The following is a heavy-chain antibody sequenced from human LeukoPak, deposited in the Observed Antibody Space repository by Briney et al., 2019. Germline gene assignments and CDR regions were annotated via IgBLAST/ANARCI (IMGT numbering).Heavy chain of an antibody. CDR3: ARAVIPHYFDY. Sequence: ASVKVSCKASGYTFTGYYMHWVRQAPGQGLEWMGWINPNSGGTNYAQEFQGRVTMTRDTSISTAYMELSRLRSDDTAVYYCARAVIPHYFDYWGQGTLVTVSS. V-gene: IGHV1-2*02. CDR1: GYTFTGYY. D-gene: IGHD3-22*01. CDR2: INPNSGGT. J-gene: IGHJ4*02.